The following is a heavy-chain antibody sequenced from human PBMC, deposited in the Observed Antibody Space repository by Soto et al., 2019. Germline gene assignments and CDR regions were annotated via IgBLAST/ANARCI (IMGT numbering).Heavy chain of an antibody. D-gene: IGHD2-8*01. CDR3: AKGMYYYDY. CDR1: GLTFSSYA. Sequence: EVQLLESGGGLVQPGGSLRLSCAASGLTFSSYAMSWVRQAPGKGLEWVSGISSNGGSTYYTDSVKGRFTISRDNSKNTLYLKMNSLRAEDTAVYYCAKGMYYYDYWGQGTLVTVSS. J-gene: IGHJ4*02. V-gene: IGHV3-23*01. CDR2: ISSNGGST.